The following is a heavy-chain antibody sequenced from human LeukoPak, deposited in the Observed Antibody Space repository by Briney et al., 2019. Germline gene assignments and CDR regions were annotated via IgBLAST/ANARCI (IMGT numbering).Heavy chain of an antibody. CDR1: GGSISSSSYY. D-gene: IGHD3-9*01. CDR2: IYYSGST. Sequence: SGTLSLTCTVSGGSISSSSYYWGWIRQPPGKGLEWIGSIYYSGSTYYNPSLKSRVTISVDTSKNQFSLKLSSVTAADTAVYYCARGDDILTGFPFDYWGQGTLVTVSS. CDR3: ARGDDILTGFPFDY. V-gene: IGHV4-39*07. J-gene: IGHJ4*02.